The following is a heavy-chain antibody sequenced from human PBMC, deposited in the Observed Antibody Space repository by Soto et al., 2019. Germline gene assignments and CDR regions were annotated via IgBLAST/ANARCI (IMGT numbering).Heavy chain of an antibody. CDR3: ARWIAAAAP. J-gene: IGHJ5*02. D-gene: IGHD6-25*01. CDR1: GFTFSSYS. Sequence: EVQLVESGGGLVKPGGSLRLSCAASGFTFSSYSMNWVRQAPGKGLEWVSSISSSSSYIYYADSVKGRFTISRDNAKNSLYLKMNSLGAADTGVYYCARWIAAAAPWGQGTMVTVSS. V-gene: IGHV3-21*01. CDR2: ISSSSSYI.